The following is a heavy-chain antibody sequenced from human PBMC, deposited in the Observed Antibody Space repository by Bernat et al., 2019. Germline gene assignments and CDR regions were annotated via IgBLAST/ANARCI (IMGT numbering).Heavy chain of an antibody. CDR1: GFTVSSNY. D-gene: IGHD6-19*01. Sequence: EVQLVETGGGLIQPGGSLRLSCAASGFTVSSNYMSWVRQAPGKGLEWVSVIHGGGYTYYADSVKGRFTISRDKSNNTLYLQMNSLRVEDTAVYYCARDFSSSNWFDPWGQGTLVTVSS. V-gene: IGHV3-53*02. CDR3: ARDFSSSNWFDP. CDR2: IHGGGYT. J-gene: IGHJ5*02.